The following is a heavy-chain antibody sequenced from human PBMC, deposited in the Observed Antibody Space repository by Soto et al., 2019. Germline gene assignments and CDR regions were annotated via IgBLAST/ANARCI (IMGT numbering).Heavy chain of an antibody. Sequence: EALVKVSCKASGFTFTNSAMQWVRQARGQRLEWIGWIVVGSGHTNYAQKFQERVTITRDMSTSTAYMELSSLTSEDTAVYYCAATTWMQASHYAMDVWGQGTTVTVSS. CDR3: AATTWMQASHYAMDV. CDR1: GFTFTNSA. D-gene: IGHD5-18*01. V-gene: IGHV1-58*02. CDR2: IVVGSGHT. J-gene: IGHJ6*02.